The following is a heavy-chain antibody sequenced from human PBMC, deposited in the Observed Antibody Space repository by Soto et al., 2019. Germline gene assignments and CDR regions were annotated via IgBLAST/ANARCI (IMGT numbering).Heavy chain of an antibody. D-gene: IGHD6-13*01. J-gene: IGHJ6*02. Sequence: QVQLQESGPGLVKPSQTLSLTCTVAGGSISSGGDYWSWIRQHPGKGLEWIGNIYYSGSTHYNPSLKSRVTISVNTSKNQCSLKLSSVTAADTAMYHCARSQGNQQLIYCCGRNVGGQGTTVTVSS. V-gene: IGHV4-31*03. CDR3: ARSQGNQQLIYCCGRNV. CDR1: GGSISSGGDY. CDR2: IYYSGST.